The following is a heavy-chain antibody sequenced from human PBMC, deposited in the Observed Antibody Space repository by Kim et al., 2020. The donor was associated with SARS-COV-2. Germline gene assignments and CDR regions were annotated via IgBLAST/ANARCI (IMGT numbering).Heavy chain of an antibody. V-gene: IGHV3-13*01. CDR1: GFTFSSYD. CDR2: IGTAGDT. D-gene: IGHD3-3*01. Sequence: GGSLRLSCAASGFTFSSYDMHWVRQATGKGLEWVSAIGTAGDTYYPGSVKGRFTISRENAKNSLYLQMNSLRAGDTAVYYCARATLNRDPGPGFGVVTTISPLSGGMDVWGQGTTVTVSS. CDR3: ARATLNRDPGPGFGVVTTISPLSGGMDV. J-gene: IGHJ6*02.